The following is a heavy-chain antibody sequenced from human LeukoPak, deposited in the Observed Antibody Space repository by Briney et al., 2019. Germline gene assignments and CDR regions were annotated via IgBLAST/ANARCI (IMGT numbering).Heavy chain of an antibody. CDR2: INTNTGNP. CDR1: GYTFTSYA. V-gene: IGHV7-4-1*02. J-gene: IGHJ3*02. D-gene: IGHD3-3*01. CDR3: ARESSPHPDYDFWSATPRNAFDI. Sequence: EASVKVSCKASGYTFTSYAMNWVRQAPGQGLEWMGWINTNTGNPTYAQGFTGRFVFSLDTSVSTAYLQISSLKAEDTPVYYCARESSPHPDYDFWSATPRNAFDIWGQGTMVTVSS.